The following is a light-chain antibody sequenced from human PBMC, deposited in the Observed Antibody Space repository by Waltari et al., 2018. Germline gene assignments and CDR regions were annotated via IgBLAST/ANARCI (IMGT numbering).Light chain of an antibody. CDR3: QQYGWSPYT. V-gene: IGKV3-20*01. CDR1: QSVSSS. J-gene: IGKJ2*01. CDR2: GAS. Sequence: EIVLTQSPGTLSLSPGERATLSCRASQSVSSSLAWYQQKPGQPPRLLIYGASSRATGIPDRFSGSGSGTDFTLTISRLEPEDFAVYYCQQYGWSPYTFGQGTKLEIK.